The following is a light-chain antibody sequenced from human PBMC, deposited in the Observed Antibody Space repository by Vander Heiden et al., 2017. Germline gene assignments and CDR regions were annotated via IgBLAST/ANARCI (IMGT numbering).Light chain of an antibody. V-gene: IGKV4-1*01. CDR2: WAS. CDR3: QQDYSTPRT. CDR1: QSVLYSSSNKNY. Sequence: DIVMTQSPDSLAVFLGERATINCKSSQSVLYSSSNKNYLAWFQQKPGQPPKLLIYWASTRESGVPDRFSGGGSGTDFTLTISSLQAEDVAVYYCQQDYSTPRTFGQGTKVEIK. J-gene: IGKJ1*01.